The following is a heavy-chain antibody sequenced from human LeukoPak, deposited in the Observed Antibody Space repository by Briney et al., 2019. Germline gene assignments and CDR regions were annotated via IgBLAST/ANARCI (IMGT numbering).Heavy chain of an antibody. D-gene: IGHD3-22*01. CDR1: GESSFSSYY. CDR2: INHSGYT. CDR3: SRQVVGNDY. V-gene: IGHV4-34*01. J-gene: IGHJ4*02. Sequence: SETLSLTCAVYGESSFSSYYWSWLRATPEGALEWIGVINHSGYTNYNPSVKSRFTLSIDTSKNQFSLRLNSVNAADTAVYYCSRQVVGNDYWGQGTLVTGSS.